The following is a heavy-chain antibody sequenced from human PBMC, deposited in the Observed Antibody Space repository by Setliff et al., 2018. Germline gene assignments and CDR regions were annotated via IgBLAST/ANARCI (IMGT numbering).Heavy chain of an antibody. CDR1: GDSISNYY. CDR2: IYAGEAT. D-gene: IGHD3-3*01. Sequence: LSLTCTVSGDSISNYYWIRQTAGKGLEWIGSIYAGEATYYNPSLESRVVISVDSSKKRFSLKVSSVTAADTAVYYYARGHGTDYNFWSGYPAASFDIWGQGTMVTVS. J-gene: IGHJ3*02. CDR3: ARGHGTDYNFWSGYPAASFDI. V-gene: IGHV4-4*07.